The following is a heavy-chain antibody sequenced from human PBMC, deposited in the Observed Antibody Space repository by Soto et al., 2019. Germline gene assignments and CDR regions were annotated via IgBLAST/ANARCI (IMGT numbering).Heavy chain of an antibody. Sequence: SLKVSCKASGYTFTSYYMHCVRQAPGQRLEWLGIINPSVGSTNLAQNLLGRVTMTRDTFTSTVEMELSSLISEDTDVYDCARLYDFWSGYYTAPRENYGMDVWGQGTTVTVS. CDR3: ARLYDFWSGYYTAPRENYGMDV. CDR1: GYTFTSYY. V-gene: IGHV1-46*01. CDR2: INPSVGST. D-gene: IGHD3-3*01. J-gene: IGHJ6*02.